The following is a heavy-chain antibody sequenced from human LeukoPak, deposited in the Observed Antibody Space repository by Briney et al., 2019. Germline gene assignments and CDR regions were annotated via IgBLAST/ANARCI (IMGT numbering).Heavy chain of an antibody. V-gene: IGHV4-59*01. CDR1: GGSISSYY. J-gene: IGHJ4*02. Sequence: SETLSLTCTVSGGSISSYYWSWIRQPPGKGLEWIGYIYYSGSTNYNPSLKSRVTISVDTSKNQFSLKLSSVTAADTAVYYCARGSGYDIDYWGQGTLVTVSS. CDR2: IYYSGST. CDR3: ARGSGYDIDY. D-gene: IGHD5-12*01.